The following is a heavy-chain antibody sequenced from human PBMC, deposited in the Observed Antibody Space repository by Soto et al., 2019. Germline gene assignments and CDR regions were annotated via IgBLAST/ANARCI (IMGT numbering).Heavy chain of an antibody. Sequence: SETLSLTCTVSGGFISISTYYWGWFRQPPGKGLEWIGIIYYTGTTYYNPSLQSRVFISVDTSKNQFSLNLDSVTAADTAVYYCARQIALGKCTSDIWGQGTMVT. CDR2: IYYTGTT. J-gene: IGHJ3*02. CDR1: GGFISISTYY. CDR3: ARQIALGKCTSDI. D-gene: IGHD3-16*01. V-gene: IGHV4-39*01.